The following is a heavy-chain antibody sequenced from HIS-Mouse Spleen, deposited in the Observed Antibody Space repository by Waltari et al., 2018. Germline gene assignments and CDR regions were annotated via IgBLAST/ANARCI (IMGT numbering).Heavy chain of an antibody. J-gene: IGHJ2*01. Sequence: QLQLQESGPGLVKPSETLSLTCTVSGGSISSSSYYWGWIRQPPGKGLEWIGSIYYRGSTYSNPSLKSRVPISVDTSKNQFSLKLSSVTAADTAVYYCAREIPYSSSWYDWYFDLWGRGTLVTVSS. CDR1: GGSISSSSYY. CDR3: AREIPYSSSWYDWYFDL. D-gene: IGHD6-13*01. CDR2: IYYRGST. V-gene: IGHV4-39*07.